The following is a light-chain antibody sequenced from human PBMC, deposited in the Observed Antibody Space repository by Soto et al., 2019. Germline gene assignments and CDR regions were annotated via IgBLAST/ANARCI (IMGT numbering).Light chain of an antibody. CDR3: QQSYTSPPWT. CDR2: RAS. Sequence: DIQMTQSPSSLSASVGDRVTISCRASQIISTYLNWYQQKPGTAPRLLISRASSVKSGVPPRFSGSGSGRDFILTISSLRPEDIATYFCQQSYTSPPWTFGQGTKVEVK. CDR1: QIISTY. V-gene: IGKV1-39*01. J-gene: IGKJ1*01.